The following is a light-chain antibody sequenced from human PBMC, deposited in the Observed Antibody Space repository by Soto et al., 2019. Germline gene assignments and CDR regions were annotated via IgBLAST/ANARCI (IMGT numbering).Light chain of an antibody. CDR2: GAS. CDR1: QSVSSSY. J-gene: IGKJ2*01. CDR3: QQFSSSPTMYT. Sequence: EIVLTQSPGTLSLSPGERATLSCRASQSVSSSYLTWYQQKPGQAPRLLIYGASTRATGIPERFSGSASGTDFSLTISRLEPEDFAVYYCQQFSSSPTMYTFGQGTKLEIK. V-gene: IGKV3-20*01.